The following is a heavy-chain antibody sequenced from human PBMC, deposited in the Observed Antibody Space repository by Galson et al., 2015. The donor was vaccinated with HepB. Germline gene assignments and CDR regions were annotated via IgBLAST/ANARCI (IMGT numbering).Heavy chain of an antibody. CDR1: GFTFRSHA. CDR3: ASETDKSGPVFHY. D-gene: IGHD5-12*01. CDR2: ILYDGSNE. Sequence: SLRLSCAASGFTFRSHALHWLRQAPGKGLEWVAVILYDGSNEYYAESVKGRFTISRDSSKNTVYLQMNSLRTEDTAVYYCASETDKSGPVFHYWGQGTLVTVSS. J-gene: IGHJ4*02. V-gene: IGHV3-30*04.